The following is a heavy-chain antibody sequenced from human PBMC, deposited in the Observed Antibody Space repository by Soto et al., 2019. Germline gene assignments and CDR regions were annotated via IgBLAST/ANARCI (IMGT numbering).Heavy chain of an antibody. D-gene: IGHD3-22*01. J-gene: IGHJ5*02. Sequence: SVKVSCKASGGTFSSYAISWVRQAPGQGLEWMGGIIPIFGTENYAQKFQGSVTITVDESTSTAYMELSSLRSEDTAVYYCANYDSSGYYRFDPWGQGTLVTVSS. CDR3: ANYDSSGYYRFDP. CDR2: IIPIFGTE. V-gene: IGHV1-69*13. CDR1: GGTFSSYA.